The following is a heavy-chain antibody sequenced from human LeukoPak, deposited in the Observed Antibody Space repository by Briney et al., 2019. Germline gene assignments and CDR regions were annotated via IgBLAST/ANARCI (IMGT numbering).Heavy chain of an antibody. D-gene: IGHD3-10*01. V-gene: IGHV4-31*03. J-gene: IGHJ4*02. CDR1: GGSISGGVYY. CDR3: ARDGGGGSGSYSRYLDS. CDR2: IYHSGSA. Sequence: SETLSLTCTVSGGSISGGVYYWSWIRQHPGKGLEWIGYIYHSGSAYYNPSLKSRVTISVDTSKNQFSLKLSSVTAADTAVYCCARDGGGGSGSYSRYLDSWGQGTLVTVSS.